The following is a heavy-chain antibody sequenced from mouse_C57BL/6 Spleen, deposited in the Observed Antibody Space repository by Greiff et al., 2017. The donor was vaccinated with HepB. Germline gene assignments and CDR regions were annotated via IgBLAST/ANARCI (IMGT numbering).Heavy chain of an antibody. CDR1: GFTFTDYY. D-gene: IGHD2-1*01. J-gene: IGHJ1*03. CDR2: IRNKANGYTT. V-gene: IGHV7-3*01. Sequence: EVQVVESGGGLVQPGGSLSLSCAASGFTFTDYYMSWVRQPPGKALEWLGFIRNKANGYTTEYSASVKGRFTISRDNSQSILYLQMNALRAEDSATYYCARDSNYDWYFDVWGTGTTVTVSS. CDR3: ARDSNYDWYFDV.